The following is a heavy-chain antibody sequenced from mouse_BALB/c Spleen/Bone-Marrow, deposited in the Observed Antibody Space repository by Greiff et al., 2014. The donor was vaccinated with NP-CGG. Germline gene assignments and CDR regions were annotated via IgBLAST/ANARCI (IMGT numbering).Heavy chain of an antibody. D-gene: IGHD1-1*01. CDR1: GFNIKDTY. Sequence: VQLQQPGAELVKPGASVKLSCTASGFNIKDTYMHWVKQRPEQGLEWIGRIDPANGNTKYDPKFQGKATITADTSSNTAYLQLSSLTSEDTDVYYCATYYYGSSWGFAYWGQGTLVTVSA. CDR3: ATYYYGSSWGFAY. J-gene: IGHJ3*01. CDR2: IDPANGNT. V-gene: IGHV14-3*02.